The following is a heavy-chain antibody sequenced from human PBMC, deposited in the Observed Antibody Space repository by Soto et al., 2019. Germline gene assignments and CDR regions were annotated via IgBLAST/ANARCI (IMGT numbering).Heavy chain of an antibody. V-gene: IGHV1-2*06. D-gene: IGHD1-7*01. CDR1: GYIFTGYH. CDR3: AREELRIYYNGMDV. CDR2: INPNSGGT. Sequence: ASVKVSCKASGYIFTGYHMHWVRQAPGQGLEWMGRINPNSGGTKYAQKFQGRVTMTRDTSISTAYMELSSLRSDDTAVYYCAREELRIYYNGMDVWGQGTTVTVSS. J-gene: IGHJ6*02.